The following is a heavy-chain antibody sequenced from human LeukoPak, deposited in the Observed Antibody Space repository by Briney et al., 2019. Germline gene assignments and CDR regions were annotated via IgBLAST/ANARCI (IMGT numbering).Heavy chain of an antibody. CDR3: ARDYFGSGRYSPFDP. J-gene: IGHJ5*02. D-gene: IGHD3-10*01. Sequence: GSSVKVSCKASGGTFSSYAISWVRQAPGQGLEWMGWISPDSGGTKSAQKFQGRATMTRDTSINTAYMELRSLRSDDTAVYYCARDYFGSGRYSPFDPWGQGTLITVSS. CDR2: ISPDSGGT. CDR1: GGTFSSYA. V-gene: IGHV1-2*02.